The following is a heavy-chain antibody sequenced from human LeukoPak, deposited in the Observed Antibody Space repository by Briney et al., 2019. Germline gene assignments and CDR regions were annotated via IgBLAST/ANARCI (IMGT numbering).Heavy chain of an antibody. CDR1: GFTFSDHY. D-gene: IGHD1-26*01. CDR2: TRNKANSYTT. Sequence: PGGSLRLSCAASGFTFSDHYMDWVRQPPGKGLEWVGRTRNKANSYTTEYAASVKGRFSISRDDSKNSLYLQMNSLRTEDTAVYYCARGISGGYYPLDYWGQGTLVTVSP. CDR3: ARGISGGYYPLDY. J-gene: IGHJ4*02. V-gene: IGHV3-72*01.